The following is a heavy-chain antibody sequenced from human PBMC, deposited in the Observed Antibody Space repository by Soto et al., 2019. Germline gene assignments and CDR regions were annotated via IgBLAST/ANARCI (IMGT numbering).Heavy chain of an antibody. J-gene: IGHJ6*02. CDR3: AIMIISNRFHYYVIDV. CDR2: INPNSGGT. D-gene: IGHD3-16*01. Sequence: ASVKVSCKDCGCRFTEYFMHWLRQAPGQELEWMGWINPNSGGTNYAQKFQGRVTMTRDTSISTAYMELSRLRSDDTAGYYCAIMIISNRFHYYVIDVWGQGTSVTVSS. V-gene: IGHV1-2*02. CDR1: GCRFTEYF.